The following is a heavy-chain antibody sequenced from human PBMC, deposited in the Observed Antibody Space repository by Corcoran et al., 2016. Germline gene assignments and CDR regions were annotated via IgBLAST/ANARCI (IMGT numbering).Heavy chain of an antibody. CDR2: ISAYNGNT. CDR3: AGDPVRVLGAYYYGMDV. D-gene: IGHD2-8*01. V-gene: IGHV1-18*01. Sequence: QVQLVQSGAEVKKPGASVKVSCKASGYTFTSYGISWVRQAPGQGLEWMGWISAYNGNTNYAQKLQGRVTMTTDTSTSTAYMELRSLRSDDTAVYYCAGDPVRVLGAYYYGMDVWGQGTTVTVSS. J-gene: IGHJ6*02. CDR1: GYTFTSYG.